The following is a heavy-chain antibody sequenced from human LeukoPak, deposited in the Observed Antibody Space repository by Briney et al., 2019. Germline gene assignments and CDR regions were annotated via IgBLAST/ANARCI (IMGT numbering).Heavy chain of an antibody. V-gene: IGHV3-23*01. J-gene: IGHJ4*02. CDR2: ISGSGGST. D-gene: IGHD3-16*02. CDR1: GFTFSDHQ. Sequence: GGSLRLSCAASGFTFSDHQMDWVRQAPGKGLEWVSAISGSGGSTYYADSVKGRFTISRDNSKNTLYLQMNSLRAEDTAVYYCAKARYRAPDYWGQGTLVTVSS. CDR3: AKARYRAPDY.